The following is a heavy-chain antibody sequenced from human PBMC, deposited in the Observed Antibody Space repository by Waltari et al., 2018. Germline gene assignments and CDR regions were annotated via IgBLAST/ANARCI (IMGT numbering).Heavy chain of an antibody. D-gene: IGHD1-1*01. V-gene: IGHV4-39*01. CDR3: ARQSTGALGY. J-gene: IGHJ4*02. CDR1: GGSISSSSYY. Sequence: QLQLQESGPGLVKPSETLSLTCTVSGGSISSSSYYWGWIRQPPGKGLEWIGGIYYSGSTHYNPSLKSRVTISVDTSKNHFSLKVTSVTAADTAVYYCARQSTGALGYWGQGTLVTVSS. CDR2: IYYSGST.